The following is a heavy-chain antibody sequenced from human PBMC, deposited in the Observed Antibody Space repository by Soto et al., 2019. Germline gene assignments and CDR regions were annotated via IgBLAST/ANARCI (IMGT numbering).Heavy chain of an antibody. V-gene: IGHV3-30-3*01. D-gene: IGHD1-26*01. CDR1: GFTFSSYA. CDR3: ARGRVSGSYYPDACDL. Sequence: QVQLVESGGGVVQPGRSLRLSCAASGFTFSSYAMHWVRQAPGKGLERVAVISYDGSNKYYADTVKGRFTISRDNSKNTLYLQMNSLRAEDTALYYWARGRVSGSYYPDACDLWGQGTMVTVSS. CDR2: ISYDGSNK. J-gene: IGHJ3*01.